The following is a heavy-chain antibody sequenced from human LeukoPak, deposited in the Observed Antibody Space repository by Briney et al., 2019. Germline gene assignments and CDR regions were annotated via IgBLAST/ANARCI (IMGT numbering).Heavy chain of an antibody. CDR1: GFTFTKYW. V-gene: IGHV3-7*01. D-gene: IGHD1-14*01. Sequence: GGSLRLSCAASGFTFTKYWMTWVRQAPGKGLEWVGNIKQDGSDKSYMDSVKGRFTISRDNTKNSVYLQMSSLRAEDTAVYYCAREVWGPEYWGQGTLVTVSS. CDR2: IKQDGSDK. CDR3: AREVWGPEY. J-gene: IGHJ4*02.